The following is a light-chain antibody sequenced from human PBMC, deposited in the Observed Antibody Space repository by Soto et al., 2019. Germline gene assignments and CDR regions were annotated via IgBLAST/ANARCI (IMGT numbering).Light chain of an antibody. V-gene: IGLV1-44*01. Sequence: QSVLTQPPSASGTPGQRVTIFCSGSSSNIGSNTVNWYQQLPGTAPKLLIYSNNQRPSGVPDRFSGSKSGTSASLAISGLQSDDEADYYCAAWDDSLNGPVSGGGTKLTVL. CDR1: SSNIGSNT. CDR2: SNN. CDR3: AAWDDSLNGPV. J-gene: IGLJ2*01.